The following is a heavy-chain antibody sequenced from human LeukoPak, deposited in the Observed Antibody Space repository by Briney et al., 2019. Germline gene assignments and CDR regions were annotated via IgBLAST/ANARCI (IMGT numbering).Heavy chain of an antibody. CDR2: IGTYGGDT. D-gene: IGHD3-22*01. CDR1: TSR. V-gene: IGHV1-18*01. CDR3: ARDLWNFYDDSGYNRDFDS. J-gene: IGHJ5*01. Sequence: AASVKVSCKATSRISWVRQAPGQGLEWMGWIGTYGGDTYYAQKFQGRITVTTDTSTSTVYTELRNLRSDDTAVYYCARDLWNFYDDSGYNRDFDSWGQGTLVTVSS.